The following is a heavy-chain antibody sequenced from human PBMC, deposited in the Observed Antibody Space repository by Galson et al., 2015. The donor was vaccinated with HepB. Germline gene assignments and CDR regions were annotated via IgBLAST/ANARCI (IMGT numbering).Heavy chain of an antibody. J-gene: IGHJ4*02. CDR1: GFTFSDYY. Sequence: SLRLSCAASGFTFSDYYMSWIRQAPGKGLEWVSYISSSSSYTNYADSVKGRFTISRDNAKNSLYLQMNSLRAEDTAVYYCARGAGYSVYYFDYWGQGTLVTVSS. CDR3: ARGAGYSVYYFDY. V-gene: IGHV3-11*05. CDR2: ISSSSSYT. D-gene: IGHD6-13*01.